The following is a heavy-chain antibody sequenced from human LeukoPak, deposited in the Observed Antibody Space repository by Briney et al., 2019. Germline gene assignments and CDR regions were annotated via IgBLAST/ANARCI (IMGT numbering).Heavy chain of an antibody. V-gene: IGHV3-33*01. J-gene: IGHJ4*02. CDR2: IWYDGSNK. CDR1: GFTFSSYG. D-gene: IGHD1-26*01. Sequence: GGSLRLSCAASGFTFSSYGMHWVRQAPGKGLEWVAVIWYDGSNKYCADSVKGRFTISRDNSKNTLYLQMNSLRAEDTAVYYCARDGSGSYYVPFDYWGQGTLVTVSS. CDR3: ARDGSGSYYVPFDY.